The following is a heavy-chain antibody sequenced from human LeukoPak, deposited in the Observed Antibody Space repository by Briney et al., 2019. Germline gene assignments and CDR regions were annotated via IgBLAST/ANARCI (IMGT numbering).Heavy chain of an antibody. CDR2: IKQDGSEK. D-gene: IGHD2-21*01. J-gene: IGHJ6*02. Sequence: GGSLRLSCAASGFTFNKYWMTWVRQAPGKGLEWVAHIKQDGSEKYYVDSVKGRFTISRDNAKNSLYLQINSLRAEDTAVYYCARVRVASSYGMDVWGQGTTVTVSS. CDR1: GFTFNKYW. CDR3: ARVRVASSYGMDV. V-gene: IGHV3-7*01.